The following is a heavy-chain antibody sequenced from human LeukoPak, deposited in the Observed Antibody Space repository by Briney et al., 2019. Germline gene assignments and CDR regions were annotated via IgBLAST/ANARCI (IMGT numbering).Heavy chain of an antibody. Sequence: SETLSLTCTVSGGSISTHFWSWLRQTAAKELEWIGRVYPDGSPNYTPSLESRVTMSRDTSQNQFSLKLRSVTAADTAVYYCTRGLHTSLPFHWGQGTRVTVS. V-gene: IGHV4-4*07. CDR3: TRGLHTSLPFH. CDR1: GGSISTHF. CDR2: VYPDGSP. D-gene: IGHD2/OR15-2a*01. J-gene: IGHJ4*02.